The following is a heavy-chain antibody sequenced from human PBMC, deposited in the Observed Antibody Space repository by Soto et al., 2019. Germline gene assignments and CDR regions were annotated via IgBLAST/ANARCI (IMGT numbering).Heavy chain of an antibody. CDR3: ARDGADGWNYDLSSYGMDV. V-gene: IGHV1-69*01. CDR1: GGTFSSYA. J-gene: IGHJ6*02. Sequence: QVQLVQSGAEVKKPGSSVKVSCKASGGTFSSYAISWVRQAPGQGLEWMGGIIPIFGTANYAQKFQGRVTITADESTSTAYMELSSLRSEDTAVYYCARDGADGWNYDLSSYGMDVWGQGTTVTVSS. D-gene: IGHD1-7*01. CDR2: IIPIFGTA.